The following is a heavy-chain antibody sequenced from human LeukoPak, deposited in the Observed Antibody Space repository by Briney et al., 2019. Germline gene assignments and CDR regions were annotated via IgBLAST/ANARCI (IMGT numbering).Heavy chain of an antibody. J-gene: IGHJ1*01. CDR3: ATPFVYGDYAYFQH. CDR1: GYTLTELS. CDR2: HDHEYGET. D-gene: IGHD4-17*01. V-gene: IGHV1-24*01. Sequence: ASVKVSCKVSGYTLTELSMHWVRQAPGNELEWMGSHDHEYGETIYAQKLQRRVTMTEDTSTDTAYMEERSLRSEDTAVYYCATPFVYGDYAYFQHGGQGTLVTVSS.